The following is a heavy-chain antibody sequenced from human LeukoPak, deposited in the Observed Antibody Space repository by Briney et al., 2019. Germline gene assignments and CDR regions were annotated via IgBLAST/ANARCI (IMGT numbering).Heavy chain of an antibody. CDR1: GGSISSGGYY. CDR3: ASAVSSVGSVAGPPGALDY. V-gene: IGHV4-31*03. Sequence: PSKTLSLTCTVSGGSISSGGYYWSWIRQHPGKGLEWIGYIYYSGSTYYNPSLKSRVTIAVDTSKNQFSLKLSSVTAADTAVYYCASAVSSVGSVAGPPGALDYWGQGTLVTVSS. J-gene: IGHJ4*02. CDR2: IYYSGST. D-gene: IGHD6-19*01.